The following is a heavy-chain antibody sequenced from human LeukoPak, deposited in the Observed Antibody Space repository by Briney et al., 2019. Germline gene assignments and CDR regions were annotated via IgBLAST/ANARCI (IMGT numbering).Heavy chain of an antibody. CDR2: ISSSSSYI. CDR3: AREGGYSYGYGDW. D-gene: IGHD5-18*01. V-gene: IGHV3-21*01. J-gene: IGHJ4*02. CDR1: GFTFSSYS. Sequence: GGSLRLSCAASGFTFSSYSMNWVRQAPGKGLEWVSSISSSSSYIYYADSVKGRFTISRDNAKNSLYLQMNSLRAEDTAVYYCAREGGYSYGYGDWWGQGTLVTVSS.